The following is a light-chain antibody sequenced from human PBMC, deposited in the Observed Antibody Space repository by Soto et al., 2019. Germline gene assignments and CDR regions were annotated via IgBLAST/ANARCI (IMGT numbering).Light chain of an antibody. Sequence: DIQMTQSPSSLSASVGDRVTITCRASQSISSYLNWYQQKPGKAPKLLIYAASSLQSGVPSRFSGSGSGTDFTLTISSLQPKDFATYYCQQSYSTPRALTFGGGTKVDIK. CDR2: AAS. J-gene: IGKJ4*01. V-gene: IGKV1-39*01. CDR1: QSISSY. CDR3: QQSYSTPRALT.